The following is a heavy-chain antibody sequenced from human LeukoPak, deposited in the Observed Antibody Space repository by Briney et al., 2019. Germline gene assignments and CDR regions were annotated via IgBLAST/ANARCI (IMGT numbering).Heavy chain of an antibody. Sequence: GGSLRLSCAAFGFTFSSYAMSWVRQAPGKGLEWVSGTSGSGGSTYYPDSVKGRFTISRDNSKNTLYLQMNSLRAEDTAVYYCAKIWSGPPFYFDYWGQGTLVTVSS. CDR3: AKIWSGPPFYFDY. D-gene: IGHD3-3*01. CDR1: GFTFSSYA. J-gene: IGHJ4*02. CDR2: TSGSGGST. V-gene: IGHV3-23*01.